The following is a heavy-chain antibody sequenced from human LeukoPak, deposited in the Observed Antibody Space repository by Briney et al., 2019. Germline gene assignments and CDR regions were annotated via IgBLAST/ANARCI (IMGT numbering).Heavy chain of an antibody. Sequence: PSETLSLTCTVSGGSISTSNYYCAWIRQPPGKGLQWIGSIYYLGNTYYNPSLKSRVTMSVDTSKNQFSLRLTSVTAADTALYYCARDTIPPRNATEQKTGTYYWGQGTLVTVSS. V-gene: IGHV4-39*02. CDR1: GGSISTSNYY. D-gene: IGHD7-27*01. CDR3: ARDTIPPRNATEQKTGTYY. CDR2: IYYLGNT. J-gene: IGHJ4*02.